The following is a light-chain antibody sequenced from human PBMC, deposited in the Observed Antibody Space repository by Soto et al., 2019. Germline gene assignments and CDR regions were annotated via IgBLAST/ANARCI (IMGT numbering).Light chain of an antibody. J-gene: IGKJ1*01. CDR3: QHYSSYLWT. Sequence: DIQMTQSPSTLSASAGDRVTITCRASQSISSGLAWYQQKQGEAPKLLIYDASSSESGVPTRSSGSGSATEFTLIISLQQPDDFATYCCQHYSSYLWTFGQGTKVEIK. V-gene: IGKV1-5*01. CDR2: DAS. CDR1: QSISSG.